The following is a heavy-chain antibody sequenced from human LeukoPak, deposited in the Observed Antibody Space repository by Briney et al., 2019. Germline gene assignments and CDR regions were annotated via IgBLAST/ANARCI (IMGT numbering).Heavy chain of an antibody. CDR1: GDSVSSYY. D-gene: IGHD4-11*01. Sequence: PAETLSLTCTVSGDSVSSYYWSWIRQPPGKGLEWIGYYSYSGFTKYKPSLKSRVSISVDTSKNHFSLRLTSVTAADTAVYYCARHRTTVTTPFDFWGQGTLVTVST. V-gene: IGHV4-59*08. CDR2: YSYSGFT. J-gene: IGHJ4*02. CDR3: ARHRTTVTTPFDF.